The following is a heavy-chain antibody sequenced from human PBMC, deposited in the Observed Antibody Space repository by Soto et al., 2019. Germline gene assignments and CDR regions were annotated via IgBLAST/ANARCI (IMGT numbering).Heavy chain of an antibody. CDR3: ASRDWNRILDY. CDR2: IYYSGST. Sequence: PSETLSLTCTVSGGSISSSSYYWGWIRQPPGKGLEWIGSIYYSGSTYYNPSLKSRVTISVDTSKNQFSLKLSSVTAADTAVYYCASRDWNRILDYWGQGTLVTVSS. J-gene: IGHJ4*02. V-gene: IGHV4-39*01. CDR1: GGSISSSSYY. D-gene: IGHD1-1*01.